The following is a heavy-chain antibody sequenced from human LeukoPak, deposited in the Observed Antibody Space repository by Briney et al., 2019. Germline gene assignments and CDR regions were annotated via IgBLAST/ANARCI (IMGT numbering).Heavy chain of an antibody. CDR2: IDSGGGVT. CDR1: GFTFSSYA. Sequence: GGSLRLSCTASGFTFSSYAMTWVRQAPGKGLEWVSGIDSGGGVTYYADSVRGRFSISRDNSKNTLYLQMNDLRADDTAVYYCAKPSFCSSTSCYSRGSFDYDYWGQGTLVTVSS. D-gene: IGHD2-2*01. CDR3: AKPSFCSSTSCYSRGSFDYDY. J-gene: IGHJ4*02. V-gene: IGHV3-23*01.